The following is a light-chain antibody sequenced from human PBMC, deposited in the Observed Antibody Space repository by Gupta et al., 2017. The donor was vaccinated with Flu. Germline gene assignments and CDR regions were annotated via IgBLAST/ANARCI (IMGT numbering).Light chain of an antibody. V-gene: IGKV1-5*03. CDR1: QSISSW. J-gene: IGKJ4*01. CDR2: KAS. Sequence: PSTLSASVGDRVTITCLASQSISSWLAWYQQKPGKAPKLLIYKASSSESGVPSRFSGSGSGTEFTLIIRRLQPDAIAAYYCQQDEASPLTFGGGTKLETK. CDR3: QQDEASPLT.